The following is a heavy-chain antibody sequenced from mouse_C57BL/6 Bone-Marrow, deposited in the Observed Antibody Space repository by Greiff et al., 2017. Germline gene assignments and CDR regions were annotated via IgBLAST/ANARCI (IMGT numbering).Heavy chain of an antibody. V-gene: IGHV1-81*01. CDR3: ARQTYYSNYFSWFAY. Sequence: VQLQESGAELARPGASVKLSCKASGYTFTSYGISWVKQRTGQGLEWIGEIYPRSGNTYYNEKFKGKATLTADKSSSTAYMELRSLTSEDSAVYFCARQTYYSNYFSWFAYWGQGTLVTVSA. CDR1: GYTFTSYG. D-gene: IGHD2-5*01. CDR2: IYPRSGNT. J-gene: IGHJ3*01.